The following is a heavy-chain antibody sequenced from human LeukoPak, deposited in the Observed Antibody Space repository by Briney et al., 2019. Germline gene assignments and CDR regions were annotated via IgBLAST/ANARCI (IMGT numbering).Heavy chain of an antibody. CDR2: IYYSGST. J-gene: IGHJ4*02. D-gene: IGHD4-23*01. CDR3: AREATVDQFDY. Sequence: SETLSLTCTVSGGSISSYYWSWIRQPPGKGLEWIGYIYYSGSTNYNPSLKSRVTISVDTSKNQFSLKLSSVTAADTAVYYCAREATVDQFDYWGQGTLVTVSS. V-gene: IGHV4-59*01. CDR1: GGSISSYY.